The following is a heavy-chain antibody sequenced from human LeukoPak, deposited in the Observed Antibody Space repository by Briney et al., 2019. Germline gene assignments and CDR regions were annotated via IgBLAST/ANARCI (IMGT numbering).Heavy chain of an antibody. CDR2: ISSSSSTM. V-gene: IGHV3-48*04. J-gene: IGHJ4*02. CDR1: GFTFSDYS. Sequence: GGSLRLSCAASGFTFSDYSMTWVRQAPGKGLEHVSYISSSSSTMYYTDSVRGRFIISRDNAKNSLYLQMNSLRVEDTAVYYCARDGGSDYWGQGTLVTVSS. CDR3: ARDGGSDY. D-gene: IGHD1-26*01.